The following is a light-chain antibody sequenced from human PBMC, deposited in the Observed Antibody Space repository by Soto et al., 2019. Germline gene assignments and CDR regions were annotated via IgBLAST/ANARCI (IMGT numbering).Light chain of an antibody. CDR3: QQYNSYLWT. CDR1: QTITSW. V-gene: IGKV1-5*01. J-gene: IGKJ1*01. Sequence: DIQMTQSPSTLASSLVYRFTISCRASQTITSWLAWYQQKPGKAPKLLIYDASSLESGVPSRFSGSGSGTEFTLTISSLQPDDFATYYCQQYNSYLWTFGQGTRWIS. CDR2: DAS.